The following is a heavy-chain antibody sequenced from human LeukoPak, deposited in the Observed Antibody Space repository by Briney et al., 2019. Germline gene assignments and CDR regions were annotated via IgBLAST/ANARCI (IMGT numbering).Heavy chain of an antibody. CDR1: GFGFTFSTSW. V-gene: IGHV3-7*01. CDR3: VRISTAVAGGDY. CDR2: IKQDGSEK. D-gene: IGHD6-19*01. Sequence: GGSLRLSCAASGFGFTFSTSWMSWVRQAPGKGLEWVANIKQDGSEKYYVDSVKGRFTISRDNAKDSLYLQMDSLIVEDTAVYYCVRISTAVAGGDYWGQGTLVTVSS. J-gene: IGHJ4*02.